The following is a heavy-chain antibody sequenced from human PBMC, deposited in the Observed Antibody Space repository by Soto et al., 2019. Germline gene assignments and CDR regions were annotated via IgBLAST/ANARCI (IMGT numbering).Heavy chain of an antibody. V-gene: IGHV5-51*01. D-gene: IGHD2-2*01. CDR3: ARQGPVPAASEAFDI. J-gene: IGHJ3*02. CDR1: GYSFTSYW. CDR2: IYPGDSDT. Sequence: PGESLKISCKGSGYSFTSYWIGWVRQMPGKGLEWMGIIYPGDSDTRYSPSFQGQVTISADKSISTAYLQWSSLKASDTAMYYCARQGPVPAASEAFDIWGQGTMVTVSS.